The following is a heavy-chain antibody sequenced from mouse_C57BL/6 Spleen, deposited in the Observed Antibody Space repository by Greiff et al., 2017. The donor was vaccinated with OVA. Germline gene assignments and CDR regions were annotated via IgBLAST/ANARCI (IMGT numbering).Heavy chain of an antibody. V-gene: IGHV1-39*01. CDR2: INPNYGTT. CDR3: AREALLLRSYYAMDY. CDR1: GYSFTDYN. Sequence: VQLQQSGPELVKPGASVKISCKASGYSFTDYNMNWVKQSNGKSLEWIGVINPNYGTTSYNQKFKGKATLTVDQSSSTAYMQLSSLTAEDSAVYYGAREALLLRSYYAMDYWGQGTSVTVSS. D-gene: IGHD1-1*01. J-gene: IGHJ4*01.